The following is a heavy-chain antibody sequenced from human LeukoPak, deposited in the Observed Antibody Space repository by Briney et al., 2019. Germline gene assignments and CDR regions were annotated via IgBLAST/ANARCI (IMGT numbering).Heavy chain of an antibody. J-gene: IGHJ4*02. CDR1: GYTFTSYG. V-gene: IGHV1-18*01. Sequence: ASVKVSCKASGYTFTSYGISWVRQAPGQGLEWMGWISAYNGNTNYAQKLQGRVTMTTDTSTSTAYMELRSLRSDDTAVYYCARGQPFSTVTTRGDLDYWGQGTLVTVSS. CDR3: ARGQPFSTVTTRGDLDY. CDR2: ISAYNGNT. D-gene: IGHD4-17*01.